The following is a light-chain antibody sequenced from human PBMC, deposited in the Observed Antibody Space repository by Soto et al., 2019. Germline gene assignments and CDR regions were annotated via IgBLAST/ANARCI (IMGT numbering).Light chain of an antibody. Sequence: DIQMTQSPSTLSPSVGDRVTITCRASQNIVNWLAWYQQKPGKAPKILIYGASTLERGVPSSFSGSGSGTEFTLTITNLQPDDFATYYCQQYNTYSATFGQGTRLEIK. J-gene: IGKJ5*01. CDR2: GAS. V-gene: IGKV1-5*01. CDR3: QQYNTYSAT. CDR1: QNIVNW.